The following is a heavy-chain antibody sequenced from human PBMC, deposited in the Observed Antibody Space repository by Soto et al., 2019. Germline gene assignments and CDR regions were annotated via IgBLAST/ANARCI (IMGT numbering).Heavy chain of an antibody. V-gene: IGHV1-24*01. J-gene: IGHJ5*02. CDR3: ATGVPWSGGRNWFDP. CDR1: GYTLTELS. CDR2: FDPEDGET. Sequence: ASVKVSCKVSGYTLTELSMHWVRQAPGKGLEWMGGFDPEDGETIYAQKFQGRATMTEDTSTDTAYMELSSLRSEDTAVYYCATGVPWSGGRNWFDPWGQGTLVTVSS. D-gene: IGHD3-3*01.